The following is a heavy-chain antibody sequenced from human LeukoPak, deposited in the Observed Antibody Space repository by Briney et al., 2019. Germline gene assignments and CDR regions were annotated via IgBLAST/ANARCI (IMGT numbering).Heavy chain of an antibody. CDR3: ARDLYYYDTKGKMYYYGMDV. D-gene: IGHD3-22*01. CDR1: GGTFSSYA. V-gene: IGHV1-69*13. J-gene: IGHJ6*02. CDR2: IIPIFGTA. Sequence: SVKVSCKASGGTFSSYAISWVRQAPGLGLEWMGGIIPIFGTANYAQKFQGRVTITADESTSTAYMELSSLRSEDTAVYYCARDLYYYDTKGKMYYYGMDVWGQGTTVTVSS.